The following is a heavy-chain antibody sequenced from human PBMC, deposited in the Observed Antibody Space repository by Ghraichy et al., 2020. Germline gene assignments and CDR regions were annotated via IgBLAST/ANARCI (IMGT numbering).Heavy chain of an antibody. CDR1: GFTFSSYG. D-gene: IGHD3-9*01. CDR3: TKGAYYDLLTGYLDDAFDI. J-gene: IGHJ3*02. CDR2: LSHDASNK. Sequence: GGSLRLSCAASGFTFSSYGMHWVRQAPGKGLEWVAVLSHDASNKYYADSVRGRLTISRDNSKNTLYLQMNSLRAEDTAVYYCTKGAYYDLLTGYLDDAFDIWGQRTMVTVSS. V-gene: IGHV3-30*18.